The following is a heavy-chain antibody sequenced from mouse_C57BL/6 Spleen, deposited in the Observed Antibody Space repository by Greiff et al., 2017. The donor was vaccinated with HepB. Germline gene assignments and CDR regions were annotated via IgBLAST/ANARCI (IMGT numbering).Heavy chain of an antibody. J-gene: IGHJ2*01. V-gene: IGHV1-50*01. Sequence: QVQLQQPGAELVKPGASVKLSCKASGYTFTSYWMQWVKQRPGQGLEWIGEIDPSDSYTNYNQKFKGKATLTVDTSSSTAYMQLSSLTSEDSAVYYWARGEQEIGTARVTTNDYWGQGTTLTVSS. D-gene: IGHD2-2*01. CDR2: IDPSDSYT. CDR1: GYTFTSYW. CDR3: ARGEQEIGTARVTTNDY.